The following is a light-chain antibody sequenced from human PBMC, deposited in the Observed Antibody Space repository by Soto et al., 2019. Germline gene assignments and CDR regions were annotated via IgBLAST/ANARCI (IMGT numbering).Light chain of an antibody. CDR2: DAA. Sequence: IQLTQSPSSLSASVGDRVTITCRASPAIASFLAWYQQKPGTAPKLLIYDAATLQSGVPSRFSGSRSGTEYTLTIGSLQPEDFATYYCQQLNGSPWTFGQGTKVGI. CDR3: QQLNGSPWT. V-gene: IGKV1-9*01. J-gene: IGKJ1*01. CDR1: PAIASF.